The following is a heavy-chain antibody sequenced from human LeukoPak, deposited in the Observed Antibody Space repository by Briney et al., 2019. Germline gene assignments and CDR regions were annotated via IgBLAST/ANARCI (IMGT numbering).Heavy chain of an antibody. CDR1: GGSISTYY. J-gene: IGHJ5*02. D-gene: IGHD3-10*01. CDR3: ARGYGSGSNWFDP. V-gene: IGHV4-4*07. Sequence: NPSETLSLTCTVSGGSISTYYWSWIWQPAGKDLEWIGHIYSSGSTNYNPSLKSRVTMSVDTSKNQLSLKLNSVTAADTAVYYCARGYGSGSNWFDPWGQGTLVIVSS. CDR2: IYSSGST.